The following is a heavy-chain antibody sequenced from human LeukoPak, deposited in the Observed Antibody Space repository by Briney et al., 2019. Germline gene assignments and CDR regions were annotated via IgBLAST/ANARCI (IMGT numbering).Heavy chain of an antibody. CDR2: ISSSGSTI. CDR1: GFTFSSYE. CDR3: VREWYGMDY. V-gene: IGHV3-48*03. J-gene: IGHJ4*02. D-gene: IGHD2-15*01. Sequence: GGSLRLSCAASGFTFSSYEMNWVRQAPGKGLEWVSYISSSGSTIYYADSVKGRFTISRDNAKNSLYLQMNSLRAEDTAVYYCVREWYGMDYWGQGTLVTVSS.